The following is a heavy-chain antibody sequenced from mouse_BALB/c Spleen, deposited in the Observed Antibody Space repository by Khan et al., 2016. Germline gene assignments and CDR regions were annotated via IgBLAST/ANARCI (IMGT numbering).Heavy chain of an antibody. CDR1: GYSITSGYY. J-gene: IGHJ3*01. CDR2: ISYDGSN. V-gene: IGHV3-6*02. CDR3: AREGLRLGFAY. D-gene: IGHD1-2*01. Sequence: VQLKESGPGLVKPSQSLSLTCSVTGYSITSGYYWNWIRQFPGNKLEWMGYISYDGSNNYNPSLKNRISITRDTSKNQFFLKLNSVTTEDTATYYGAREGLRLGFAYWGQGTLVTVSA.